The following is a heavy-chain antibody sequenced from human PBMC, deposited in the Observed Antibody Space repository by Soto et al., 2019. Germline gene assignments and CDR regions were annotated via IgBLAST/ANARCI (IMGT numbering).Heavy chain of an antibody. CDR1: GFTFSNYW. D-gene: IGHD2-2*01. CDR2: ITGSGNVT. Sequence: GGSLRLSCAASGFTFSNYWMSWVRQAPGKGLEWVSYITGSGNVTYYVDSVKGRYTISRDNAKNTLFLQINSLTADDTAVYYCATAPLPAAMRYWGQGALVTVSS. V-gene: IGHV3-23*01. CDR3: ATAPLPAAMRY. J-gene: IGHJ4*02.